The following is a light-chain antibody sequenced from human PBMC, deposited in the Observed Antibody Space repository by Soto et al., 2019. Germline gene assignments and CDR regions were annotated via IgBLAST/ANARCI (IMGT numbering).Light chain of an antibody. J-gene: IGKJ1*01. CDR1: QSISSY. V-gene: IGKV1-39*01. CDR3: QQSYSTPTWT. CDR2: AAS. Sequence: DIQVTQSPSSLSASVGGRFTITCRASQSISSYLNWYQQKPGKAPKLLIYAASSLQSGVPSRFSGSGSGTDFTLTISSLQTEDFATYYCQQSYSTPTWTFGHGTKVDIK.